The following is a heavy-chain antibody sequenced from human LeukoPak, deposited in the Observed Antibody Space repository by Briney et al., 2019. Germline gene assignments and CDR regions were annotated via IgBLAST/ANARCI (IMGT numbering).Heavy chain of an antibody. V-gene: IGHV1-18*01. CDR3: ARDRGSAASGAFFDP. CDR1: GYTLTDCC. D-gene: IGHD1-26*01. Sequence: ASVTVSCKASGYTLTDCCITWVRQAPGHGLEWMGWINVNNGNTDHAQKFQGRVTLTTDTSTATAYMELTSLRSDDTAVYYCARDRGSAASGAFFDPWGRGSLVIVSS. CDR2: INVNNGNT. J-gene: IGHJ2*01.